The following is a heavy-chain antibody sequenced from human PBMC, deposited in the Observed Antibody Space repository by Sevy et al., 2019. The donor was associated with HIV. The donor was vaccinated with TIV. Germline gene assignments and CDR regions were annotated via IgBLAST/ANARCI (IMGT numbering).Heavy chain of an antibody. J-gene: IGHJ5*02. CDR2: IYYSGST. Sequence: SDTLSLTCTVSGGSISSYYWSWIRQPPGKGLEWIGYIYYSGSTNYNPSLKSRVTISVDTSKNQFSLKLSSVTAADTAVYYCARENKAAAGWADGWFDPWGQGTLVTVSS. CDR1: GGSISSYY. V-gene: IGHV4-59*01. CDR3: ARENKAAAGWADGWFDP. D-gene: IGHD6-13*01.